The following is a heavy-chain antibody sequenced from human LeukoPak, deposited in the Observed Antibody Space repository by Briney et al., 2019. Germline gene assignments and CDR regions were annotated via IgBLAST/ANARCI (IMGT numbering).Heavy chain of an antibody. Sequence: GGSLRLSCAASGFPLSANWMHWVRQAPGKGPVWVSRIKSDGTITNYADSVKGRFTISTDNAKNTLFLQMNSLRAEDTAVYYCARTDYFDQWGQGTLVTVST. CDR3: ARTDYFDQ. J-gene: IGHJ4*02. CDR2: IKSDGTIT. CDR1: GFPLSANW. V-gene: IGHV3-74*01. D-gene: IGHD2-21*02.